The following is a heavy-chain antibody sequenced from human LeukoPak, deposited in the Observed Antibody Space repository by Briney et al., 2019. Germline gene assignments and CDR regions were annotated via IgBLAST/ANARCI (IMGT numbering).Heavy chain of an antibody. CDR1: GGSISSYY. CDR3: ARVGSGSYYGYYYYYMDV. V-gene: IGHV4-59*01. Sequence: PSETLSLTCTVSGGSISSYYWSWLRQPPGKGLEWLGYIYYSGSTNYNPSLKSRVTISVDTSKNQFSLKLSSVTAADTAVYYCARVGSGSYYGYYYYYMDVWGKGTTVTVSS. D-gene: IGHD1-26*01. J-gene: IGHJ6*03. CDR2: IYYSGST.